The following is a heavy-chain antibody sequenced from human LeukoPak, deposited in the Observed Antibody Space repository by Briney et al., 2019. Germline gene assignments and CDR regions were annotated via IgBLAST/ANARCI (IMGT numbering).Heavy chain of an antibody. CDR2: IIPILGIA. V-gene: IGHV1-69*02. J-gene: IGHJ3*02. CDR3: ARPRIVGATARAFDI. Sequence: ASVKVSCKASGYTFTGYYMHWVRQAPGQGLEWMGRIIPILGIANYAQKFQGRVTITADKSTSTAYMELSSLRSEDTAVYYCARPRIVGATARAFDIWGQGTMVTVSS. D-gene: IGHD1-26*01. CDR1: GYTFTGYY.